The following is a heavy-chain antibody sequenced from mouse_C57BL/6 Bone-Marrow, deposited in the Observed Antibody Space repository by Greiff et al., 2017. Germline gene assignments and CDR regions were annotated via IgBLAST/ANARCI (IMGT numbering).Heavy chain of an antibody. CDR3: TTARVILITTVVAVDY. Sequence: EVQLQQSGAELVRPGASVKLSCTASGFNIKDYYMHWVKQRPEQGLEWIGRIDPEDGDTEYAPKFQGKATMTADTSSNTAYLQLSSLTSEDTAVYYCTTARVILITTVVAVDYWGQGTTLTVSS. CDR2: IDPEDGDT. V-gene: IGHV14-1*01. D-gene: IGHD1-1*01. CDR1: GFNIKDYY. J-gene: IGHJ2*01.